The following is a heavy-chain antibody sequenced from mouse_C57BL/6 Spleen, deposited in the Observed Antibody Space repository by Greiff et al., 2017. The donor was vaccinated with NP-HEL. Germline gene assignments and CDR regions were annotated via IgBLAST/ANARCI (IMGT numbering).Heavy chain of an antibody. CDR1: GYTFTSYW. V-gene: IGHV1-50*01. CDR2: IDPSDSYT. CDR3: ARYYYGHWYFDV. Sequence: VQLQQPGAELVKPGASVKLSCKASGYTFTSYWMQWVKQRPGQGLEWIGEIDPSDSYTNYNQKFKGKATLTVDTSSSTAYMQLSSLTSEDSAVYYCARYYYGHWYFDVWGTGTTVTVSS. D-gene: IGHD1-1*01. J-gene: IGHJ1*03.